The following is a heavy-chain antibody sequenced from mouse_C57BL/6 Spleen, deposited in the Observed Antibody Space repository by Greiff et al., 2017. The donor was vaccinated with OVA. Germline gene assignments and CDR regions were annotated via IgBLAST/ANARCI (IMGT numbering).Heavy chain of an antibody. J-gene: IGHJ2*01. Sequence: QVQLKESGPELVKPGASVKISCKASGYAFSSSWMNWVKQRPGKGLEWIGRIYPGDGDTNYNGKFKGKATLTADKSSSTAYMQLSSLTSEDSAVYFCARSAPFTTVVAGFDYWGQGTTLTVSS. CDR2: IYPGDGDT. V-gene: IGHV1-82*01. CDR3: ARSAPFTTVVAGFDY. CDR1: GYAFSSSW. D-gene: IGHD1-1*01.